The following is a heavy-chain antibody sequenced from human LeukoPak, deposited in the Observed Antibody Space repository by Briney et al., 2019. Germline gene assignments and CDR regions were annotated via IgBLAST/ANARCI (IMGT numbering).Heavy chain of an antibody. CDR1: GGSISSGSYY. J-gene: IGHJ5*02. CDR3: ARGRGSSIAMIRGARAYNWFDP. Sequence: SETLSLTCTVSGGSISSGSYYWSWIRQPAGKGLEWIGRIYTSGSTNYNPSLKSRVTISVDTSKNQFSLKLSSVTAADTAVYYCARGRGSSIAMIRGARAYNWFDPWGQGTLVTVSS. V-gene: IGHV4-61*02. D-gene: IGHD3-10*01. CDR2: IYTSGST.